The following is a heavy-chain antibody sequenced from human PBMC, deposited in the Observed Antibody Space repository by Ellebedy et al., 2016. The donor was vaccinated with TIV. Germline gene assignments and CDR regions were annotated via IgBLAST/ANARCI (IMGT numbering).Heavy chain of an antibody. CDR2: IKSKTDGGTT. Sequence: GESLKISCAASGFTFSNAWMSWVRQAPGKGLVWVGRIKSKTDGGTTDYAAPVKGRFTISRDDSKNTLYLQMNSLKTEDTAVYYCTTGAVVVVIHNAFDIWGQGTMVTVSS. CDR1: GFTFSNAW. D-gene: IGHD3-22*01. J-gene: IGHJ3*02. CDR3: TTGAVVVVIHNAFDI. V-gene: IGHV3-15*01.